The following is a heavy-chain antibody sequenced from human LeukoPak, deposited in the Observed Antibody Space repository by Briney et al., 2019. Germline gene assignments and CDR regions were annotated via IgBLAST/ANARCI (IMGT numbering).Heavy chain of an antibody. D-gene: IGHD6-19*01. CDR2: IQHSGST. CDR3: ARRYSSGWSPRFDP. CDR1: GGSFSGYY. V-gene: IGHV4-34*01. Sequence: SETLSLTCAVYGGSFSGYYWSWIRQPPGKGLEWVGEIQHSGSTNYNPSLKSRVTISVDTSKNQFSLKLSSVTAAHTAVYYCARRYSSGWSPRFDPWGQGTLVTVSS. J-gene: IGHJ5*02.